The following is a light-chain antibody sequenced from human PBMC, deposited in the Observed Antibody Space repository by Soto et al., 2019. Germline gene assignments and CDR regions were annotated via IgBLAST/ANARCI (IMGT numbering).Light chain of an antibody. V-gene: IGKV1-27*01. CDR3: QKDDSAPET. J-gene: IGKJ1*01. Sequence: DIQMTQSPSSLSASVGDRVTITCRASQDISNYLAWYQQKPGKVPKLLIYAASTLQSGVPSRFSGSGSGTDFTLTISSLLPEDVATYYCQKDDSAPETFGQGTKVEIK. CDR2: AAS. CDR1: QDISNY.